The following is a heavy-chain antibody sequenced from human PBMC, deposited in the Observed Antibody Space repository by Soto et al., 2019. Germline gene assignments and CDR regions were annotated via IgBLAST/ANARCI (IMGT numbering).Heavy chain of an antibody. V-gene: IGHV3-21*01. D-gene: IGHD3-10*02. CDR2: ISSSSSYV. CDR1: GFTFSSYS. Sequence: PGGSLRLSCAASGFTFSSYSMNWVRQAPGKGLEWVSSISSSSSYVYYADSVKGRFTISRDNAKNSLYLQMNSLRAEDTAVYYCARDFSRFGAIAHYYGMDVWGQGTTVTVSS. CDR3: ARDFSRFGAIAHYYGMDV. J-gene: IGHJ6*02.